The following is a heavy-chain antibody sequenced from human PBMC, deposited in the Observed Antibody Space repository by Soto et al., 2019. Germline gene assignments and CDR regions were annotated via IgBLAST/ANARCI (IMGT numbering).Heavy chain of an antibody. D-gene: IGHD6-6*01. CDR2: ISTYNGNP. Sequence: QVQLVQSGPEVRKPGASVKVSCKASGYTFTSYGISWVRQAPGQGLEWMGWISTYNGNPNYAQKLQGRVIMTTDTSTSTAYMELRSLRSDDTAVFYCARAPLYSTSPKSAFDIWGQGTVVTVSS. V-gene: IGHV1-18*01. CDR1: GYTFTSYG. J-gene: IGHJ3*02. CDR3: ARAPLYSTSPKSAFDI.